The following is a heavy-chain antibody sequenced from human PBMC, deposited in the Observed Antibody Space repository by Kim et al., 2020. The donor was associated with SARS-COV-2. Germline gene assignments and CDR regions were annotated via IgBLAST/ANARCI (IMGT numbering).Heavy chain of an antibody. J-gene: IGHJ4*02. V-gene: IGHV4-59*01. CDR3: ARMGAAAY. Sequence: SGSTNSNPSLKSRVTISVDTSKNQFSLKLSSVTAADTAVYYCARMGAAAYWGQGTLVTVSS. CDR2: SGST. D-gene: IGHD6-13*01.